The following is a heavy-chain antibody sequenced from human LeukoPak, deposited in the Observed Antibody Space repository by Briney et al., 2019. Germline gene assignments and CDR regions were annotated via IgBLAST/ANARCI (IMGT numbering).Heavy chain of an antibody. CDR3: AKVVVFASAARLGDYFDY. J-gene: IGHJ4*02. CDR2: MNPNSGNT. Sequence: ASVKVSCKASGYTFTSYDINWVRQATGQGLEWMGWMNPNSGNTGYAQKFQGRVTMTRNTSISTAYMELSSLRSEDTAVYYCAKVVVFASAARLGDYFDYWGQGTLVTVSS. CDR1: GYTFTSYD. D-gene: IGHD6-6*01. V-gene: IGHV1-8*01.